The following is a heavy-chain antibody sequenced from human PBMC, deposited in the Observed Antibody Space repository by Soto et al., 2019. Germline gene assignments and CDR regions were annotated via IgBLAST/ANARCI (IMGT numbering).Heavy chain of an antibody. Sequence: SETLSRTCTVSGGSISSYYWSWIRKPAGKGLEWIGRIYTSGSTNYNPSLKSRVTMSVDTSKNQFSLKLSSVTAADTAVYYCASDSSGYYYLFDYWGQGTLVTVSS. D-gene: IGHD3-22*01. CDR3: ASDSSGYYYLFDY. V-gene: IGHV4-4*07. CDR1: GGSISSYY. J-gene: IGHJ4*02. CDR2: IYTSGST.